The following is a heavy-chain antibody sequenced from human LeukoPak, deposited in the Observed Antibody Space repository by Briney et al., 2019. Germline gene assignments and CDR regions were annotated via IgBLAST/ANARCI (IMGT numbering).Heavy chain of an antibody. CDR2: ISSSGSTI. CDR1: GFTFRSYE. CDR3: ARGLNSLDY. Sequence: QPGGSLRLSCAASGFTFRSYEMNWVRQASGKGLEWVSYISSSGSTIYYADSVKGRFTISRDNAKNSLYLQMNSLRAEDTAVYYCARGLNSLDYWGQGTLVTVSS. D-gene: IGHD5-24*01. J-gene: IGHJ4*02. V-gene: IGHV3-48*03.